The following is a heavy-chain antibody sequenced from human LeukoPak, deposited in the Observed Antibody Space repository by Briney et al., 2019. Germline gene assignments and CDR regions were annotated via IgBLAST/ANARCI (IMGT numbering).Heavy chain of an antibody. V-gene: IGHV4-34*01. CDR3: ARGWPQTHGRYSSSWYYFDY. CDR2: INHSGST. CDR1: GGSFSGYY. J-gene: IGHJ4*02. D-gene: IGHD6-13*01. Sequence: SQTLSLTCAVYGGSFSGYYWSWIRQPPGKGLEWIGEINHSGSTNYNPSLKSRVTISVDTSKNQFSLKLSSVTAADTAVYYCARGWPQTHGRYSSSWYYFDYWGQGTLVTVSS.